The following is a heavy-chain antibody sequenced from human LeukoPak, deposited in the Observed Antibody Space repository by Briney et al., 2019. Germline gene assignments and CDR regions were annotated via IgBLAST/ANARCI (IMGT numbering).Heavy chain of an antibody. CDR2: ISSSGSTI. CDR1: GFTFSDYY. D-gene: IGHD2-2*01. CDR3: ARECSTSCYGAFDI. V-gene: IGHV3-11*04. J-gene: IGHJ3*02. Sequence: PGGSLRLSCAASGFTFSDYYMSWIRQAPGKGLECVSYISSSGSTIYYADSVKGRFTISRDNAKNSLYLQMNSLRAEDTAVYYCARECSTSCYGAFDIWGQGTMVTVSS.